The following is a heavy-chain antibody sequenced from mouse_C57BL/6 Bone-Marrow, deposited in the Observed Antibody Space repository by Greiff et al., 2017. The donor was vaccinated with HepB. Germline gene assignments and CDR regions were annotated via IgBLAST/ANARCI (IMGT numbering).Heavy chain of an antibody. D-gene: IGHD1-1*02. CDR3: TGGGVGRDFDY. CDR2: IRNKANNHAT. CDR1: GFTFSDAW. J-gene: IGHJ2*01. V-gene: IGHV6-6*01. Sequence: EVQLVESGGGLVQPGGSMKLSCAASGFTFSDAWMDWVRHSPEKGLEWVAEIRNKANNHATYYAESVKGRFTISRDDSKSSVYLQMNSLRGEDTGIDDWTGGGVGRDFDYWGQGTTLTVSS.